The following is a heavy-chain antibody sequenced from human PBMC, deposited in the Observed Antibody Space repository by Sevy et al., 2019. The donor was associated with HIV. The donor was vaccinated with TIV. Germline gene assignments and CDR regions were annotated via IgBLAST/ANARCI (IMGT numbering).Heavy chain of an antibody. CDR3: ASDLGGYGGNSIDY. D-gene: IGHD2-21*02. CDR2: ISAYNGNT. J-gene: IGHJ4*02. V-gene: IGHV1-18*01. Sequence: ASVKVFCKASGYTFTSYGISWVRQAPGQGLEWMGWISAYNGNTNYAQKLQGRVTMTTDTSTSTAYMELRSLRSDDTVVYYCASDLGGYGGNSIDYWGQGTLVTVSS. CDR1: GYTFTSYG.